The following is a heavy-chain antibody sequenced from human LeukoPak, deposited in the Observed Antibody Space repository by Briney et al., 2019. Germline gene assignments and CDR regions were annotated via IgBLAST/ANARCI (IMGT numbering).Heavy chain of an antibody. CDR1: GFAVNSNH. CDR3: AGGVLPYYFDY. CDR2: MYSAGTT. V-gene: IGHV3-66*01. Sequence: GGSLRLSCAASGFAVNSNHMSWVRQAPGKGLEWVSVMYSAGTTFYADSVKGRLSISRDNSKNTLYLYMDSLRAEDTAVYYCAGGVLPYYFDYWGQGTLVTVSA. D-gene: IGHD3-3*01. J-gene: IGHJ4*02.